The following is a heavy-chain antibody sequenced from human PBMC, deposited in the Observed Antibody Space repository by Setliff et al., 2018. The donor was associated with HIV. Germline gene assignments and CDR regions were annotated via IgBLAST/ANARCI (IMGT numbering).Heavy chain of an antibody. CDR1: GGSISSYY. CDR2: IYTSGST. J-gene: IGHJ4*01. Sequence: SETLSLTCTVSGGSISSYYWSWIRQPPGKGLEWIGYIYTSGSTNYNPSLKSRVTMSVDTSKNQFSLKLSSVTAADTAVYHCARLRYSVFDYWGHGTLVTVSS. CDR3: ARLRYSVFDY. D-gene: IGHD3-9*01. V-gene: IGHV4-4*09.